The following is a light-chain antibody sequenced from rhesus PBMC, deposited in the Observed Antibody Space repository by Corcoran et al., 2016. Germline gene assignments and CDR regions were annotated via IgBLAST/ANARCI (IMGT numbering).Light chain of an antibody. Sequence: DIQMTQSPSSLSASVGDRVTITCRASKTISSSFAGYQQKPGKVPKVLNYVASSLESGVPTRFSGSGSGTEFTLTISRLQPEDFATSYCQPHQSHPLTFGGRTKVEIK. CDR2: VAS. V-gene: IGKV1-44*02. CDR1: KTISSS. J-gene: IGKJ4*01. CDR3: QPHQSHPLT.